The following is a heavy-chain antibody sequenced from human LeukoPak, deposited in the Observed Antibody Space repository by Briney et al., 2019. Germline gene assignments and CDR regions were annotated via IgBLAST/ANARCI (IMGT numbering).Heavy chain of an antibody. CDR3: ARAEPYYDILTGYYGPLQFDY. D-gene: IGHD3-9*01. CDR2: ISSSSSYI. CDR1: GFTFSSYS. Sequence: PGGSLRLSCAASGFTFSSYSMNWVRQAPGKGLEWVSSISSSSSYIYYADSVKGRFTISRDNAKNSLYLQMNSLRAKDTAVYYCARAEPYYDILTGYYGPLQFDYWGQGTLVTVSS. V-gene: IGHV3-21*01. J-gene: IGHJ4*02.